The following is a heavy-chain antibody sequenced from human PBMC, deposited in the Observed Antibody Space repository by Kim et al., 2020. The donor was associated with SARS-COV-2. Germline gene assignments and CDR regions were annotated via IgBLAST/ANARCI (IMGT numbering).Heavy chain of an antibody. CDR2: ISYDGSNK. V-gene: IGHV3-30*18. CDR3: AKDWYYCSGGRCYVY. Sequence: GGSLRLSCAASGFTFSSYGMHWVRQAPGKGLEWVAVISYDGSNKYYADSVKGRFTISRDNSKNTLYLQMNSLRAEDTAVYYCAKDWYYCSGGRCYVYWG. CDR1: GFTFSSYG. D-gene: IGHD2-15*01. J-gene: IGHJ4*01.